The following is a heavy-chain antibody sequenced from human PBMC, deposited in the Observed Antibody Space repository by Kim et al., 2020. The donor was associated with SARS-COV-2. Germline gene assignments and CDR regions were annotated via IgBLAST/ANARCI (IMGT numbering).Heavy chain of an antibody. CDR1: GFTFSSYE. CDR3: ARVLSPLYSNYEGPWFDP. V-gene: IGHV3-48*03. Sequence: GGSLRLSCAASGFTFSSYEMNWVRQAPGKGLEWVSYISSRGSTIYYADSVKGRFTISRDNAKNSLYLQMNSLRAEDTAVYYCARVLSPLYSNYEGPWFDPWGQGTLVTVSS. CDR2: ISSRGSTI. D-gene: IGHD4-4*01. J-gene: IGHJ5*02.